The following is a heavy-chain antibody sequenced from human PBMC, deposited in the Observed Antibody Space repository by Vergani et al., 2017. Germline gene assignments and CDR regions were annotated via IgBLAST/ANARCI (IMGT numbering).Heavy chain of an antibody. J-gene: IGHJ5*02. V-gene: IGHV1-46*01. Sequence: QVQLVQSGAEVKKPGSSVKVSCKASGYTFTSYYMHWVRQAPGQGLEWMGIINPSGGSTSYAQKFQGRVTMTRDTSTSTVYMELSSLRSEDTAVYYCARGVTLSEPFGVVKGGWFDPWGQGTLVTVSS. CDR3: ARGVTLSEPFGVVKGGWFDP. D-gene: IGHD3-3*01. CDR1: GYTFTSYY. CDR2: INPSGGST.